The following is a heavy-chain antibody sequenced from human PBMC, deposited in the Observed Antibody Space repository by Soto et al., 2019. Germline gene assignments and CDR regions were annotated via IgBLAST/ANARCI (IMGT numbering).Heavy chain of an antibody. D-gene: IGHD4-4*01. J-gene: IGHJ4*02. Sequence: PSETLSLTCTVSGGSITSNSYYWGWIRQPPGKGLEWIGSIYYSGSTYYNPSLKSRVTISVDTSKNQFSLKLSSVTAADTAVYYCARHDHRAMTTNDYFDYWGQGTLVTVSS. CDR2: IYYSGST. CDR3: ARHDHRAMTTNDYFDY. CDR1: GGSITSNSYY. V-gene: IGHV4-39*01.